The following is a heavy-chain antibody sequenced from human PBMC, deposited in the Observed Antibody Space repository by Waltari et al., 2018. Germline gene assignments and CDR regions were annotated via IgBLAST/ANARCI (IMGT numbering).Heavy chain of an antibody. Sequence: VQLVESGGGVVQPGRSLRLSCAASGFTFSSYAMSWVRQAPGKGLEWVSAISGSGGSTYYADSVKGRFTISRDYSKNTLYLQMNSLRAGDTAVYFCAKWDRVIVSEGGAFDIWGQGTMVTVSS. D-gene: IGHD3-22*01. CDR3: AKWDRVIVSEGGAFDI. CDR1: GFTFSSYA. V-gene: IGHV3-23*04. J-gene: IGHJ3*02. CDR2: ISGSGGST.